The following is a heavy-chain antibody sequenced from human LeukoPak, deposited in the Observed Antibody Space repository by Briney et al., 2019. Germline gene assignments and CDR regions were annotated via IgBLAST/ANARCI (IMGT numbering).Heavy chain of an antibody. CDR2: IKQDGSEK. Sequence: GGSLRLSCAASGFTFSNYWMSWVRQAPGKGLEWVANIKQDGSEKYYVDSVKGRFTVSRDNAKNSLYLQMNSLRAEDTAVFYCARGGMVRRVMGAFDTWGQGTLVTVSS. J-gene: IGHJ3*02. D-gene: IGHD3-10*01. CDR3: ARGGMVRRVMGAFDT. V-gene: IGHV3-7*01. CDR1: GFTFSNYW.